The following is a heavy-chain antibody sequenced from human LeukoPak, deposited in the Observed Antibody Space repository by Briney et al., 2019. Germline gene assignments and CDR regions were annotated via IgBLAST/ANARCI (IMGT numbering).Heavy chain of an antibody. CDR1: GGFISSSSYY. CDR2: INYSANT. Sequence: SETLSLTCTVSGGFISSSSYYWGWIRQPPGKGLEWIGSINYSANTYYNPSLESRVTISVDTSKKQISLKLSSVTAADTAVYYCARLWGGTRPPDYWGQGTLVTVSS. V-gene: IGHV4-39*01. D-gene: IGHD1-14*01. J-gene: IGHJ4*02. CDR3: ARLWGGTRPPDY.